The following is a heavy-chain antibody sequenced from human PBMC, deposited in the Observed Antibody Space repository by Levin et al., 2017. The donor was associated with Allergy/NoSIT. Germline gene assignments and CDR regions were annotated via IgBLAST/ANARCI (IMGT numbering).Heavy chain of an antibody. Sequence: GGSLRLSCAASGFTFSSYGMHWVRQAPGKGLEWVAVIWYDGSNKYYADSVKGRFTISRDNSKNTLYLQMNSLRAEDTAVYYCACGYYYYGMDVWGQGTTVTVSS. D-gene: IGHD2-21*01. CDR3: ACGYYYYGMDV. V-gene: IGHV3-33*01. CDR2: IWYDGSNK. CDR1: GFTFSSYG. J-gene: IGHJ6*02.